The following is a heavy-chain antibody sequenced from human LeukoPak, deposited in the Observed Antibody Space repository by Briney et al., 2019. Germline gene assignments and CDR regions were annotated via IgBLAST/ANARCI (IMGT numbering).Heavy chain of an antibody. D-gene: IGHD3-22*01. CDR3: ARWSYDVQGPSRVGMREYYYGMDV. V-gene: IGHV4-34*01. CDR1: GGSFSGYY. Sequence: SETLSLTCAVYGGSFSGYYWSWIRQPPGKGLEWIGEINLSGSTNYNPSLKSRVTMSVDTSKNQFSLKLSSVTAADTAVYYCARWSYDVQGPSRVGMREYYYGMDVWGQGTTVTVSS. CDR2: INLSGST. J-gene: IGHJ6*02.